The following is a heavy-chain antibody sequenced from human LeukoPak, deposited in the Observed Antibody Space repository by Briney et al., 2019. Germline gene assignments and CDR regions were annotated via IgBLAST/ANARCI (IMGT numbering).Heavy chain of an antibody. CDR2: ISYDGSNR. CDR1: GFTFSSYA. Sequence: GGSLRLSCAASGFTFSSYAMHWVRQAPGKGLEWVAVISYDGSNRYYADSEKGRFTISRDNSKNTLYLQMNSLRAEDTAVYYCARDITQAFWSGYYSDYWGQGTLVTVSS. V-gene: IGHV3-30-3*01. CDR3: ARDITQAFWSGYYSDY. D-gene: IGHD3-3*01. J-gene: IGHJ4*02.